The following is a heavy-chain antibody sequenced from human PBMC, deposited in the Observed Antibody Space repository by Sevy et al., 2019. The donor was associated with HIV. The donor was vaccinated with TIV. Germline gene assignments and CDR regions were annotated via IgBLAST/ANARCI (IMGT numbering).Heavy chain of an antibody. D-gene: IGHD2-2*01. CDR3: ATDTVVGRDY. V-gene: IGHV1-24*01. CDR1: GYTLSALS. CDR2: FDEDGET. J-gene: IGHJ4*02. Sequence: ASVKVSCKVSGYTLSALSMHWVRQAPGKGLEWMGGFDEDGETLYAQKFQGRVTMTEDTSTDTGYMELSRLRSEDTAVYYCATDTVVGRDYWGQGTLVTVS.